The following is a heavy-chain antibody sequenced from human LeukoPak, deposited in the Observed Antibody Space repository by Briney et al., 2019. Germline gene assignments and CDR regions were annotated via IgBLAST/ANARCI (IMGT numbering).Heavy chain of an antibody. CDR3: ARSYNNYEDY. Sequence: KPSETLSLTCTVSGGFISSSSHYWAWIRQPPGNGLEWIGIIYYSGSTHYNPSLKSRVTISVDTSKNQFSLKLSSVTAADTAVYYCARSYNNYEDYWGQGTLVTVSS. J-gene: IGHJ4*02. CDR1: GGFISSSSHY. D-gene: IGHD4-11*01. CDR2: IYYSGST. V-gene: IGHV4-39*01.